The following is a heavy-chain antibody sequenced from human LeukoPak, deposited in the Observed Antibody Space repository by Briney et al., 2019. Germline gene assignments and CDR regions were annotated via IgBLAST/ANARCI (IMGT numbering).Heavy chain of an antibody. J-gene: IGHJ5*02. CDR2: IYYSGST. CDR1: GGSISSYY. V-gene: IGHV4-59*01. D-gene: IGHD3-9*01. CDR3: ARDSSPDTYYDILTGYDT. Sequence: SETLSLTCTVSGGSISSYYWSWIRQPPGKGLEWIGYIYYSGSTNYNPSLKSRVTISVDTSKNQFSLKLSSVTAADTAVYYCARDSSPDTYYDILTGYDTWGQGTLVTVSS.